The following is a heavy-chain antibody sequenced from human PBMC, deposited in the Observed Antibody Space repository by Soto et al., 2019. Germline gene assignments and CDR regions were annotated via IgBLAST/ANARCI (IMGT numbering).Heavy chain of an antibody. CDR3: ARVPSSTYHYFDY. D-gene: IGHD6-13*01. V-gene: IGHV3-66*01. CDR2: IYSAGSA. Sequence: GRSLRLSCAASGFTVSSYYMSWVRQAPGKGLEWVSVIYSAGSADFADSVKGRFTISRDNSKNTLYLQMRSLRAEDTAVYYCARVPSSTYHYFDYWGQGTLVTVSA. J-gene: IGHJ4*02. CDR1: GFTVSSYY.